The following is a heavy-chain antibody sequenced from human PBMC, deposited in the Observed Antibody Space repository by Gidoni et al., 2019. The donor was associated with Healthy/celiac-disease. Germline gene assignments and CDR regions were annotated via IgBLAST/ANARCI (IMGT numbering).Heavy chain of an antibody. CDR3: AIIAAAGLFDY. V-gene: IGHV4-39*01. CDR2: IYYSGGP. J-gene: IGHJ4*02. Sequence: QLQLQESGPGLVKPSDTLSLTCTVPGGSISSSSYYWGWIRQPPGKGLEWIGSIYYSGGPYYNPYLKSRVTISVDTSKSQFTMKLSTVTAAETAVYYCAIIAAAGLFDYWGQGTLVTVSS. CDR1: GGSISSSSYY. D-gene: IGHD6-13*01.